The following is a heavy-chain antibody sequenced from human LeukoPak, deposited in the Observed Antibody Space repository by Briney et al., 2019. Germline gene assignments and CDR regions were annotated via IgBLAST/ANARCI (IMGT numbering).Heavy chain of an antibody. CDR3: AGESAAGSYYYGMDV. Sequence: SETLSLTCTVSGGSISSYYWSWIRQPPGKGLEWIGYIYYSGSTNYNPSLKSRVTISVDTSKNQFSLKLSSVTAADTAVYYCAGESAAGSYYYGMDVWGQGTTVTVSS. V-gene: IGHV4-59*01. CDR1: GGSISSYY. CDR2: IYYSGST. D-gene: IGHD6-13*01. J-gene: IGHJ6*02.